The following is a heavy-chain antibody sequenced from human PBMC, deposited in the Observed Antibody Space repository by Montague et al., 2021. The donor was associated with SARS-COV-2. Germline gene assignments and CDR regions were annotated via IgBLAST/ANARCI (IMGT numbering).Heavy chain of an antibody. D-gene: IGHD3-10*01. CDR1: GDSVSSNSAA. Sequence: CAISGDSVSSNSAAWNWIRQSPSIGLDWLGRTYYRSKWYNDYAVSVKSRITINPDTSKNQFSLQLNSVTPEDTAVYYCARGIWFGELLTGYYYYGMDVWGQGTTVTVSS. J-gene: IGHJ6*02. CDR3: ARGIWFGELLTGYYYYGMDV. V-gene: IGHV6-1*01. CDR2: TYYRSKWYN.